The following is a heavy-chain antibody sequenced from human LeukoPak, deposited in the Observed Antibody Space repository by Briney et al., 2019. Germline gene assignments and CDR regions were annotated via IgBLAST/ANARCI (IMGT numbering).Heavy chain of an antibody. D-gene: IGHD6-13*01. V-gene: IGHV3-30*03. CDR3: ARGPGQQLKDYFDY. CDR1: GFTFSSYG. Sequence: GGCLRLSCAASGFTFSSYGMHWVRQAPGKGLEWVAVISYDGSNKYYADSVKGRFTISRDNAKNSLYLHMNSLRAEDTAVYYCARGPGQQLKDYFDYWGQGTLVTVSS. J-gene: IGHJ4*02. CDR2: ISYDGSNK.